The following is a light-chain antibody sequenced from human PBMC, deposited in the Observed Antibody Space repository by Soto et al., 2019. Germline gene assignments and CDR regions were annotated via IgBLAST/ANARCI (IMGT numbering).Light chain of an antibody. J-gene: IGKJ2*01. Sequence: DIVMTQSPDSLAVSLGERATINCKSSQSVLYSSNNKNYLAVYQQKPGQPPKLLIYWASTRESGVPDRFSGSGFGTDFTLTISSLQAEDVAVYYFQQYYSTPPNTFGQGTKLEIK. CDR1: QSVLYSSNNKNY. V-gene: IGKV4-1*01. CDR2: WAS. CDR3: QQYYSTPPNT.